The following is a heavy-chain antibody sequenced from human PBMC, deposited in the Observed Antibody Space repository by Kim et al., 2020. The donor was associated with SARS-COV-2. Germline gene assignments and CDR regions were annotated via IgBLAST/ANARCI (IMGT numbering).Heavy chain of an antibody. Sequence: VKGRFTISRDNAKNSLYLQMNSLRAEDTAVYYCAREGHYDSSGYYHLDYWGQGTLVTVSS. D-gene: IGHD3-22*01. J-gene: IGHJ4*02. V-gene: IGHV3-11*06. CDR3: AREGHYDSSGYYHLDY.